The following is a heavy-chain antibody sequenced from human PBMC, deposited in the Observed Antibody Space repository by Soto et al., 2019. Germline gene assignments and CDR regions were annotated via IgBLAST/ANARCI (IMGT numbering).Heavy chain of an antibody. V-gene: IGHV2-70*11. Sequence: SGPTLVNPTQTLTLTCTFSGFSLTTSGMCVSWIRQPPGKALEWLARIDWDDDKYYNTSLKTRLTISKDTSKNQVVLTMTNMDPFVIGTYYCARTYSSGSLDYWGQGTLVTVSS. CDR2: IDWDDDK. CDR1: GFSLTTSGMC. J-gene: IGHJ4*02. D-gene: IGHD6-19*01. CDR3: ARTYSSGSLDY.